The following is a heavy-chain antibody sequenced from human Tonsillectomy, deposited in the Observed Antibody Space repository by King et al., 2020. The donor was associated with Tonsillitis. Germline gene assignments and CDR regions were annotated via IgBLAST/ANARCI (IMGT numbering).Heavy chain of an antibody. CDR3: AKGANFWSGSYYFYYYIDV. CDR1: GFIFSNYA. V-gene: IGHV3-30*18. Sequence: VQLVESGGGVVQPGRSLRLSCAASGFIFSNYAMHWVRQAPGKGLEWVAQISYDGITKYYGDSVKGRFNISRDNSKNTLYLQMNSLRAEDTAVYFCAKGANFWSGSYYFYYYIDVWGKGTTVTVS. J-gene: IGHJ6*03. CDR2: ISYDGITK. D-gene: IGHD3-3*01.